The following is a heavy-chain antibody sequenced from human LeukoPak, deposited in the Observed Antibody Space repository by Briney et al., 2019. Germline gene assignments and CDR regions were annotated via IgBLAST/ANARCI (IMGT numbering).Heavy chain of an antibody. CDR1: GFTFSSYG. V-gene: IGHV3-30*18. J-gene: IGHJ6*04. D-gene: IGHD3-10*02. Sequence: GGSLRLSCAASGFTFSSYGMHWVRQAPGKGLEWVAVISYDGSNKYYVDSVKGRFTISRDNAKNSVYLQMNSLRAEDTAVYYCAELGITMIGGVWGKGTTVTISS. CDR3: AELGITMIGGV. CDR2: ISYDGSNK.